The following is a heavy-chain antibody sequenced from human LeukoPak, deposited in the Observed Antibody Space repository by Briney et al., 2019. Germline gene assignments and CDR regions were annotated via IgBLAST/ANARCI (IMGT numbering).Heavy chain of an antibody. J-gene: IGHJ4*02. V-gene: IGHV4-34*01. D-gene: IGHD6-13*01. Sequence: SETLSLTCAVYGGSFSGYYWSWIRQTPEKGLEWIGEIHHYGTTNYNPSLKSRVTILIDTSKIQFSLKLSSVTAADTAVYYCARTYQSTVPGIAGAGSFDYWGQGILVTVSS. CDR2: IHHYGTT. CDR1: GGSFSGYY. CDR3: ARTYQSTVPGIAGAGSFDY.